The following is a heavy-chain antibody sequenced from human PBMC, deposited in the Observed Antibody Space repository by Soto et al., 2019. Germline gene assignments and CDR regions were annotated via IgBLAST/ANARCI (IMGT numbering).Heavy chain of an antibody. CDR2: ITPVLGTP. Sequence: QVLLVQSSAEVKKPGSSVKVSCKASGGTFTSTAFSWVRQAPGQGLEWTGGITPVLGTPNYAQKFQARLTVTADASTTTVHMELSSLRSDDTAVYYCASSAGLDHLLNYYGLNVWGQGSTVTVSS. J-gene: IGHJ6*02. CDR1: GGTFTSTA. V-gene: IGHV1-69*01. CDR3: ASSAGLDHLLNYYGLNV. D-gene: IGHD6-13*01.